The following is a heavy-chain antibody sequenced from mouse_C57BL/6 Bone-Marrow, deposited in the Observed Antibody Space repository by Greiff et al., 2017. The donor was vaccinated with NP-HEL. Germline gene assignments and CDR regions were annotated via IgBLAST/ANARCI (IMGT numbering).Heavy chain of an antibody. D-gene: IGHD1-1*01. CDR3: ARHGFFYYYGSSTPSFDY. Sequence: QVQLKESGAELVKPGASVKLSCKASGYTFTEYTIHWVKQRSGQGLEWIGWFYPGSGSITYNEKFKDKATLTADKSSSTVYMELSRWTSEDSAVYFCARHGFFYYYGSSTPSFDYWGQGTTLTVSS. V-gene: IGHV1-62-2*01. J-gene: IGHJ2*01. CDR2: FYPGSGSI. CDR1: GYTFTEYT.